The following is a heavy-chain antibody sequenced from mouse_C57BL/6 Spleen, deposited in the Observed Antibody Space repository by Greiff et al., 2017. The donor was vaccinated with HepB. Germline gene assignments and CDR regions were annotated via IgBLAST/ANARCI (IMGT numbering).Heavy chain of an antibody. CDR3: ASRGHLGAMDY. D-gene: IGHD4-1*01. V-gene: IGHV1-50*01. J-gene: IGHJ4*01. CDR1: GYTFTSYW. Sequence: VQLQQPGAELVKPGASVKLSCKASGYTFTSYWMQWVKQRPGQGLEWIGEIDPTDSYTNYNQKFKGKATLTVDTSSSPAYMLLSSLTSVDSAVHYCASRGHLGAMDYWGQGTSVTVSS. CDR2: IDPTDSYT.